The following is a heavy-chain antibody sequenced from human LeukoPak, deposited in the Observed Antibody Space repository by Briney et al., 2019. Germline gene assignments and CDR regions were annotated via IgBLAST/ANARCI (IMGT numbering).Heavy chain of an antibody. CDR2: IKQDGRTK. D-gene: IGHD3-10*02. CDR3: AELGITMIGGV. V-gene: IGHV3-7*01. CDR1: GFTFGETW. Sequence: GGSLRLFCVGSGFTFGETWMSWVRQAPGEGLEWVANIKQDGRTKHYVDSVKGRFTFSRDNAKNSLYLQMNSLRAEDTAVYYCAELGITMIGGVWGKGTTVTISS. J-gene: IGHJ6*04.